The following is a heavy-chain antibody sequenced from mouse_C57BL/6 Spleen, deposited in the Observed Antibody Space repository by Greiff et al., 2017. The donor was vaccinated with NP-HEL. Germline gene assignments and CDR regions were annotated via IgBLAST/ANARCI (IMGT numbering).Heavy chain of an antibody. CDR2: IDPSDSET. CDR3: ARRDSNSWFAY. J-gene: IGHJ3*01. V-gene: IGHV1-52*01. Sequence: QVHVKQPGAELVRPGSSVKLSCKASGYTFTSYWMHWVKQRPIQGLEWIGNIDPSDSETHYNQKFKDKATLTVDKSSSTAYMQLSSLTSEDSAVYYCARRDSNSWFAYWGQGTLVTVSA. D-gene: IGHD2-5*01. CDR1: GYTFTSYW.